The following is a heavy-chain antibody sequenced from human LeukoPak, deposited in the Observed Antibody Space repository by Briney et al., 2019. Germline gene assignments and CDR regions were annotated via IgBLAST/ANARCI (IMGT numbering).Heavy chain of an antibody. CDR2: IKQDGSEK. CDR3: ARRYFDS. V-gene: IGHV3-7*03. Sequence: GGSLRLSCVGSGFTFSSYWMSWVRQAPGKGLEWVANIKQDGSEKYYVDSVKGRFTISRDNAKNSLYLQMNSLRAEDTAVYYCARRYFDSWGQGTLVTVSS. CDR1: GFTFSSYW. J-gene: IGHJ4*02. D-gene: IGHD3-16*02.